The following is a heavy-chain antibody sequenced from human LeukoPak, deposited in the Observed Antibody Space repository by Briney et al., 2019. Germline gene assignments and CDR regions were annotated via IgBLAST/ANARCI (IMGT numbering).Heavy chain of an antibody. D-gene: IGHD3-22*01. CDR3: AGELPIVVATASGAFDI. V-gene: IGHV4-59*01. Sequence: SETLSLTCTVSGGSISSYYWSWIRQPPGKGLEWIGYIYYSGSTNYNPSLKSRVTISVDTSKNQFSLKLSSVTAADTAVYYCAGELPIVVATASGAFDIWGQGTMVTVSS. CDR2: IYYSGST. J-gene: IGHJ3*02. CDR1: GGSISSYY.